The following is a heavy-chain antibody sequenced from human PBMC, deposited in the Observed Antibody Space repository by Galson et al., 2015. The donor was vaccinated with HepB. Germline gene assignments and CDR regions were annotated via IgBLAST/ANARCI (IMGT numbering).Heavy chain of an antibody. CDR3: AREKGSVYGDYDHYFDY. CDR1: GGSISSGDYY. Sequence: QVQLQESGPGLVKPSQTLSLTCTVSGGSISSGDYYWSWIRQPPGKGLEWIGYIYYSGSTYYNPSLKSRVTISVDTSKSQFSLTLSSGTAADTAVYYCAREKGSVYGDYDHYFDYWGQGTLVTVSS. V-gene: IGHV4-30-4*08. CDR2: IYYSGST. D-gene: IGHD4-17*01. J-gene: IGHJ4*02.